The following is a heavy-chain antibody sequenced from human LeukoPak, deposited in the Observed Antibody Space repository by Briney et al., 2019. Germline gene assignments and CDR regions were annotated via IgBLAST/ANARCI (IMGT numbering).Heavy chain of an antibody. J-gene: IGHJ4*02. CDR2: INHSGST. D-gene: IGHD4-17*01. Sequence: PSETLSLTCAVYGGSFSGYYWSWIRQPPGKGLEWIGEINHSGSTNYNPSLKSRVTISVDTSKNQFSLKLSSVTADDTAVYYCARVNDYGDYVDFWGQGTLVTVSS. CDR1: GGSFSGYY. V-gene: IGHV4-34*01. CDR3: ARVNDYGDYVDF.